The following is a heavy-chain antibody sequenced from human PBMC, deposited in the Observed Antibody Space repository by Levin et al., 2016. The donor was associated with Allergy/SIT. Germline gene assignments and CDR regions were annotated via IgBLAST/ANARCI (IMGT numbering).Heavy chain of an antibody. J-gene: IGHJ3*01. V-gene: IGHV3-30*18. CDR2: ISHIGDNK. D-gene: IGHD4-17*01. Sequence: GESLKISCAASGVVVSNYGMHWVRQAPGKGLEWVAVISHIGDNKHYLHSVKGRFSISRDVSKNTLYLQMNDLRVEDTALYFCAKEKGGADYGDYDDSLDLWGRGTMVTVSS. CDR1: GVVVSNYG. CDR3: AKEKGGADYGDYDDSLDL.